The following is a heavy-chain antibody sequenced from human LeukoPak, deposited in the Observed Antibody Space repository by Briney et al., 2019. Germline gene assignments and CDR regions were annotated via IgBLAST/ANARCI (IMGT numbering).Heavy chain of an antibody. Sequence: PGGSLRLSCAASGFPFSVYWTSWVRQAPGKGLEWVAHIKQDGSENTYMDSVKGRFTITRQNAKNSFFLEMSSLRVEETAVYYCVRGGKYYYDSNGYYPHFDYWGRGTLVTVSS. CDR1: GFPFSVYW. CDR2: IKQDGSEN. J-gene: IGHJ4*02. CDR3: VRGGKYYYDSNGYYPHFDY. D-gene: IGHD3-22*01. V-gene: IGHV3-7*01.